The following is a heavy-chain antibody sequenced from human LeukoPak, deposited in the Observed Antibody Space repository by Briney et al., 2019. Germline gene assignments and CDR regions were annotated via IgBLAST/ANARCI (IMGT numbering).Heavy chain of an antibody. CDR1: GYTFTGYY. Sequence: ASVKVSCKASGYTFTGYYMHWVRQAPGQGLEWMGIINPSGSSTSYAQKFQGRVTMTRDTSTSTVYMELSSLRSEDTAVYYCARGHGLTMVRDTSDAFDIWGQGTMVTVSS. D-gene: IGHD3-10*01. J-gene: IGHJ3*02. V-gene: IGHV1-46*01. CDR2: INPSGSST. CDR3: ARGHGLTMVRDTSDAFDI.